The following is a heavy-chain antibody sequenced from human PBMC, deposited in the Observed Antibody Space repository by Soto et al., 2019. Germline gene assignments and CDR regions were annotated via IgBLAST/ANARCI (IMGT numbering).Heavy chain of an antibody. CDR1: GFTFSNY. V-gene: IGHV3-53*01. CDR2: IYSGGST. Sequence: GGFLRLSCAASGFTFSNYMSWVRQAPGKGLEWVSVIYSGGSTYYADSVKGRFTISRDNSKNTLYLQMNSLRAEDTAVYYCVLITFGGVIAPDAFDIWGQGTMVTVSS. D-gene: IGHD3-16*02. CDR3: VLITFGGVIAPDAFDI. J-gene: IGHJ3*02.